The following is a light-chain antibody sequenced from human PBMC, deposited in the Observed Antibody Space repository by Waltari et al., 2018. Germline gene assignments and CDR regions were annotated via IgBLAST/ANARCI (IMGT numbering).Light chain of an antibody. CDR1: SSDVGGYNY. Sequence: QSALTQPASVSGSPGQSITISCTGTSSDVGGYNYVSWYPQHPGKAPKLMIYNVSNRPSWVSTRFSCSKSGNTGSLSICGLQAEDEADYYCSSYTSSSTLNVVVGGGTKLTVL. V-gene: IGLV2-14*03. J-gene: IGLJ2*01. CDR3: SSYTSSSTLNVV. CDR2: NVS.